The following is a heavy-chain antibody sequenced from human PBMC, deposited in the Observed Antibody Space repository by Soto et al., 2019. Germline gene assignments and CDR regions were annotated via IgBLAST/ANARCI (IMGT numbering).Heavy chain of an antibody. CDR3: ARDKDSYGLDY. Sequence: SETLSLTCTVSGGSISSGGYYWSWIRQHPGKGLEWIGCIYYSGSTYYNPSLKSRVTISVDTSKNQFSLKLSSVTAADTAVYYCARDKDSYGLDYWGQGTLVTVSS. CDR1: GGSISSGGYY. J-gene: IGHJ4*02. V-gene: IGHV4-31*03. D-gene: IGHD5-18*01. CDR2: IYYSGST.